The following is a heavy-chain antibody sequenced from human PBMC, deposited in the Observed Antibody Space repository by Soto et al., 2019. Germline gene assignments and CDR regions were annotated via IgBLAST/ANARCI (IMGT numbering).Heavy chain of an antibody. CDR3: ASTSGLDYYGMDV. CDR2: IYPGDSDT. V-gene: IGHV5-51*01. J-gene: IGHJ6*02. Sequence: GESLKISSKGSGYSFTSYWIGWVRQMPRKGLEWMGIIYPGDSDTRYSPSFQGQVTISADKSISTAYLQWSSLKASDTAMYYCASTSGLDYYGMDVWGQVTTVTVSS. CDR1: GYSFTSYW. D-gene: IGHD2-2*01.